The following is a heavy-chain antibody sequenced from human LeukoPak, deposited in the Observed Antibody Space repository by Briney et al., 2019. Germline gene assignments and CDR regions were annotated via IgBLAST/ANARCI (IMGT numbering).Heavy chain of an antibody. CDR1: GYTFTSYD. V-gene: IGHV1-8*01. CDR3: ARDSSSSFYYYYYMDV. J-gene: IGHJ6*03. D-gene: IGHD6-6*01. CDR2: MNPNSGNT. Sequence: ASVKVSCKASGYTFTSYDINWVRQATGQGLEWMGWMNPNSGNTGYAQKFQGRVTMTRNTSISTAYMELSSLRSEDTAVYYCARDSSSSFYYYYYMDVWGKGTTVTVSS.